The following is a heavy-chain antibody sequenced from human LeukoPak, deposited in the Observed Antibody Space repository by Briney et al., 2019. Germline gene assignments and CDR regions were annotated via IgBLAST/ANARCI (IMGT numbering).Heavy chain of an antibody. CDR3: ARDLNWETY. CDR2: ITSSSTTV. V-gene: IGHV3-48*01. D-gene: IGHD7-27*01. J-gene: IGHJ4*02. CDR1: GFTFSGYS. Sequence: GGSLRLSCAASGFTFSGYSMNWVRQAPGKGLEWVSYITSSSTTVYYADSVKGRFTISRDNAKNSLYLQMNSLRVEDTAVYYCARDLNWETYWGQGTLVSVSS.